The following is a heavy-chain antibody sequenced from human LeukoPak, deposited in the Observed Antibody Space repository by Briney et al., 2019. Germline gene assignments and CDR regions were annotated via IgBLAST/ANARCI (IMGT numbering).Heavy chain of an antibody. D-gene: IGHD2-8*01. J-gene: IGHJ4*02. CDR3: AKDLNGSFDY. Sequence: GGSLRLSCAASGFTFSIYAMSWVRQDPGKGLEWVSTNSGSGDSTHYADSVKGRFTISRDNSKNTLYLQMNSLRAEDTAVYYCAKDLNGSFDYWGQGTLVTVSS. CDR1: GFTFSIYA. V-gene: IGHV3-23*01. CDR2: NSGSGDST.